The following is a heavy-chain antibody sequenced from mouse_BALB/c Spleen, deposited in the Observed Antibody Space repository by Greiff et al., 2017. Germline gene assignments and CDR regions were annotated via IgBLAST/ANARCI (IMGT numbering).Heavy chain of an antibody. CDR3: ARGLTTTVVATPFDY. Sequence: EVQVVESGGGLVQPGGSRKLSCAASGFTFSSFGMHWVRQAPEKGLEWVAYISSGSSTIYYADTVKGRFTISRDNPKNTLFLQMTSLRSEDTAMYYCARGLTTTVVATPFDYWGQGITLTVSS. CDR1: GFTFSSFG. V-gene: IGHV5-17*02. CDR2: ISSGSSTI. J-gene: IGHJ2*01. D-gene: IGHD1-1*01.